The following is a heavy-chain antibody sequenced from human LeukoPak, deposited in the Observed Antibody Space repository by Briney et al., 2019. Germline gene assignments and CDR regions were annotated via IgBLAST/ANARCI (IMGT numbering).Heavy chain of an antibody. V-gene: IGHV4-59*08. Sequence: SETLSLTCTVSGGSISSYYWSWIRQPPGKGLEWIGYIYYSGSTNYNPSLKSRVTISVDTSKNQFSLKLSSVTAADTAVYYCARRSPYCSSTSCYFWFDPWGQGTLVTVSS. CDR3: ARRSPYCSSTSCYFWFDP. CDR2: IYYSGST. J-gene: IGHJ5*02. D-gene: IGHD2-2*01. CDR1: GGSISSYY.